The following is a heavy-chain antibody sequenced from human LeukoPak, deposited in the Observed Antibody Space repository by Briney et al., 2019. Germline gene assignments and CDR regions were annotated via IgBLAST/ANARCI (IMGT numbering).Heavy chain of an antibody. D-gene: IGHD3-10*01. CDR2: ISTSSTT. CDR1: GFSFSNHY. J-gene: IGHJ4*02. Sequence: GGSLRLSCAASGFSFSNHYMSWLRQAPGKGLEWVSYISTSSTTSYADSMEGRFTVSRDNAQSSLFLQMNSLRDEDTAMYYCARTRGRGPGGHFDSWGQETLVTVSS. V-gene: IGHV3-11*01. CDR3: ARTRGRGPGGHFDS.